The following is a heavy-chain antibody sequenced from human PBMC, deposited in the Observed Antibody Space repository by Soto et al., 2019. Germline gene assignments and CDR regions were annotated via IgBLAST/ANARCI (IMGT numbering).Heavy chain of an antibody. D-gene: IGHD5-18*01. V-gene: IGHV3-53*01. CDR1: GFTVSSNY. CDR2: IYSGGST. Sequence: PGGSLRLSCAASGFTVSSNYMSWVRQAPGKGLEWVSVIYSGGSTYYADSVKGRFTISRDNSKNTLYLQMNSLRAEDTAVYYCALVDTAMVVDYWGQGTLVTVSS. CDR3: ALVDTAMVVDY. J-gene: IGHJ4*02.